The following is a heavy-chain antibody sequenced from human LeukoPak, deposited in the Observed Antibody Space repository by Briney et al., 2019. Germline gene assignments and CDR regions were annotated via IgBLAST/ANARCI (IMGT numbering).Heavy chain of an antibody. CDR1: GYTFTGYS. CDR2: LNPKSGGT. CDR3: ARAARAIYYGSGSRGYFDI. D-gene: IGHD3-10*01. Sequence: ASLKVSSEASGYTFTGYSMHWVRQAPRQGLECMAWLNPKSGGTNYAQKFQGRGTLTMETSISTAYVELSRLRSDDTAVYYWARAARAIYYGSGSRGYFDIWGLGTMVTVSS. V-gene: IGHV1-2*02. J-gene: IGHJ3*02.